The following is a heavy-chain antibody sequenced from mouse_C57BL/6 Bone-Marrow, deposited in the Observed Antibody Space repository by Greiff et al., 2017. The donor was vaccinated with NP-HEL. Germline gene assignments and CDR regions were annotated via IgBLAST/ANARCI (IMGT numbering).Heavy chain of an antibody. J-gene: IGHJ2*01. CDR3: ARGGEYDTFDY. CDR2: ISYSGST. CDR1: GYSITSGYD. Sequence: EVQLQQSGPGMVKPSQSLSLTCTVTGYSITSGYDWHWIRHFPGNKLEWMGYISYSGSTNYNPSLKSRISITHDTSKNHFFLKLNSVTTEDTATYYCARGGEYDTFDYWGQGTTLTVSS. V-gene: IGHV3-1*01. D-gene: IGHD2-14*01.